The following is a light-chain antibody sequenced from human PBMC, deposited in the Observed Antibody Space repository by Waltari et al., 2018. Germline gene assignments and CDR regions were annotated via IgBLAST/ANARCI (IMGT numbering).Light chain of an antibody. Sequence: DIQMTQSPSSLSASVGDRVTITFRASENVNNYLNWYQQKPGKAPKLLIYKASTLQSGVPSRFSGSGSWTDYTFTISSLQSEDVATYYCQHNYGTPFTFGPGTKLDIK. J-gene: IGKJ3*01. CDR3: QHNYGTPFT. CDR2: KAS. CDR1: ENVNNY. V-gene: IGKV1-39*01.